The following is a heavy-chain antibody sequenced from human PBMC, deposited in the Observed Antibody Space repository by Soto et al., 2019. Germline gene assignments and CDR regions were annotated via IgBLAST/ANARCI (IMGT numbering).Heavy chain of an antibody. CDR1: GFTFSTYW. CDR2: INPDGSTT. CDR3: ATADYSYGWTSDV. Sequence: GGSLRLSCAASGFTFSTYWVNWVRQVPGNGLIWVSLINPDGSTTTYADSVKGRFIIFRDNTKNTVYLQMNSLRVEDTAMYYCATADYSYGWTSDVWGQGTTVTVSS. J-gene: IGHJ6*02. V-gene: IGHV3-74*01. D-gene: IGHD5-18*01.